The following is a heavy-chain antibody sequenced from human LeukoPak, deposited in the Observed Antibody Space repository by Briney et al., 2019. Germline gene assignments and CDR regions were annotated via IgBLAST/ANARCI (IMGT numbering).Heavy chain of an antibody. CDR2: ISSSSSYI. CDR3: ARGDITIFGVALKGPFDY. D-gene: IGHD3-3*01. Sequence: GGSLRLSRAASGFTFSSYTMNWVRQAPGKGLEWVSSISSSSSYIYYADSVKGRFTISRDNAKNSLSVQINSLRAEDTAVYYCARGDITIFGVALKGPFDYWGQGTLVTVSS. V-gene: IGHV3-21*01. CDR1: GFTFSSYT. J-gene: IGHJ4*01.